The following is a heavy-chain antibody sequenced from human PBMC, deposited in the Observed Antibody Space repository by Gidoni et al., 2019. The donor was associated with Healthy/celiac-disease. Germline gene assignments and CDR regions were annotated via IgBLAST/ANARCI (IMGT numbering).Heavy chain of an antibody. CDR2: INPSGGST. CDR1: GYTCTSYY. V-gene: IGHV1-46*01. D-gene: IGHD1-26*01. CDR3: ASGIPTRSRAFDI. Sequence: QVKLVQSGAEVKKPGASVMVSCKQSGYTCTSYYMHWVRQAPGQGREWMGIINPSGGSTSYAQKFQGRVTMTRDTSTSTVYMELSSLRSEDTAVYYCASGIPTRSRAFDIWGQGTMVTVSS. J-gene: IGHJ3*02.